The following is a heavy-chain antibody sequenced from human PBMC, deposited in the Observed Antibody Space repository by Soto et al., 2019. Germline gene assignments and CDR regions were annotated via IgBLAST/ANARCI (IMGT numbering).Heavy chain of an antibody. J-gene: IGHJ5*02. CDR3: GRVVEGATRHTDSDS. D-gene: IGHD2-15*01. CDR1: GVSIHNSHSF. CDR2: VYYSGGS. V-gene: IGHV4-39*02. Sequence: SETLSLTCAVSGVSIHNSHSFWGWIRQPPGKGLEFIGSVYYSGGSHYNPSLKGRVTISVDTSNNQVSLRVNSVTAADTAVYYCGRVVEGATRHTDSDSWGQGMLVTVSS.